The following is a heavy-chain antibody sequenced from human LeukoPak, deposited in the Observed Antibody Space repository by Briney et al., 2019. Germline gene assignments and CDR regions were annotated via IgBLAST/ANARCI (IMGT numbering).Heavy chain of an antibody. CDR3: AKVEMATTGGGFDP. V-gene: IGHV1-69*04. CDR2: IIPIFGIG. D-gene: IGHD5-24*01. J-gene: IGHJ5*02. CDR1: GGTFSSYA. Sequence: ASVKVSCKASGGTFSSYAISWVRQAPGQGLEWMGRIIPIFGIGNYAQKFQGRVTITADKSTSTAYMELSSLRSEDTAVYYCAKVEMATTGGGFDPWGQGTLVTVSS.